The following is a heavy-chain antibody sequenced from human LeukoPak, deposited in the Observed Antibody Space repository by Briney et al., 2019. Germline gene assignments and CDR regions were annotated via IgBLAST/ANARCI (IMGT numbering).Heavy chain of an antibody. Sequence: GGSLRLSCAASGFTFSSYAMHWVRQAPGKGLEWVAVISYDGSNKYYADSVKGRFTISRDNSKNTLYLQMNSLRAEDTAVYYCARAGSRYDFWSGYCSLDYWGQGTLVTVSS. J-gene: IGHJ4*02. CDR3: ARAGSRYDFWSGYCSLDY. D-gene: IGHD3-3*01. CDR2: ISYDGSNK. V-gene: IGHV3-30*04. CDR1: GFTFSSYA.